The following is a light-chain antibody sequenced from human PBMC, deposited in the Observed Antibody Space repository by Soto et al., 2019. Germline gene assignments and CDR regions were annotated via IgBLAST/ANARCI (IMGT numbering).Light chain of an antibody. CDR3: MQALQTPLT. J-gene: IGKJ4*01. Sequence: DIVMTQSPLSLPVTPLEPASISCXSSQSLLHSNGYNYLDWYLQKPGQSPQLLIYLGSNRASGVPDRFSGSGSGTDFTLKISRVEAEDVGVYYCMQALQTPLTFGGGTKVDIK. CDR1: QSLLHSNGYNY. CDR2: LGS. V-gene: IGKV2-28*01.